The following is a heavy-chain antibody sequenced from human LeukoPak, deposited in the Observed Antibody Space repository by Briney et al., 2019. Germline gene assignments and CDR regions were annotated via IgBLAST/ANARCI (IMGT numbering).Heavy chain of an antibody. Sequence: GGSLIPSCAASGLTFSGSPILWVRQAYGEGLEWVSRSRSKADNYATADAASGEGRCTIAKDDSRNTAYLQLNSLKTEDTAVYYCTQSNYWGQGALVTVSS. CDR1: GLTFSGSP. J-gene: IGHJ4*02. V-gene: IGHV3-73*01. CDR2: SRSKADNYAT. CDR3: TQSNY.